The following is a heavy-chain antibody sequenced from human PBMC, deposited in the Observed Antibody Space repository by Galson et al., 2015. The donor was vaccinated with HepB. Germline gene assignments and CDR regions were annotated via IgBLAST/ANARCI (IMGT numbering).Heavy chain of an antibody. V-gene: IGHV4-38-2*01. CDR1: GYSISSGYY. Sequence: LSLTCAVSGYSISSGYYWGWIRQPPGKGLEWIGSIYHSGSTYYNPSLKSRVTISVDTSKNQFSLKLSSVTAADTAVYYCARDFAVGAIMWGSVTDVWGQGTTVTVSS. J-gene: IGHJ6*02. D-gene: IGHD1-26*01. CDR3: ARDFAVGAIMWGSVTDV. CDR2: IYHSGST.